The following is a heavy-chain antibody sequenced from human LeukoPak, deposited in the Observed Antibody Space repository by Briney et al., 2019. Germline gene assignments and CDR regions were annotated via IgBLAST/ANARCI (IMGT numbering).Heavy chain of an antibody. J-gene: IGHJ4*02. CDR1: GFTFSSYA. CDR2: ISGSGGST. CDR3: AIGLTGTTSHLDY. D-gene: IGHD1-7*01. V-gene: IGHV3-23*01. Sequence: PGGSLRLSCAASGFTFSSYAMSWVRQAPGKGLEWVSAISGSGGSTYYADSVKGRFTISRDNSKNTLYLQMNSLRAEDTAVYYCAIGLTGTTSHLDYWGQGTLVTVSS.